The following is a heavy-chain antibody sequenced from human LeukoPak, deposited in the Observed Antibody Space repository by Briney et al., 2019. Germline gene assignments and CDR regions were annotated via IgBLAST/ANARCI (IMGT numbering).Heavy chain of an antibody. V-gene: IGHV3-21*01. Sequence: GGSLRLYCSSSGFTFSSYSLNWVRQATGKWLDLVSSISSSSSYIYYADSVKGRFTISRDNAKNSLYLQMNSLRAEDTAVYYCAILMTTVSLFDYWGQGTLVTVSS. CDR2: ISSSSSYI. CDR1: GFTFSSYS. CDR3: AILMTTVSLFDY. J-gene: IGHJ4*02. D-gene: IGHD4-17*01.